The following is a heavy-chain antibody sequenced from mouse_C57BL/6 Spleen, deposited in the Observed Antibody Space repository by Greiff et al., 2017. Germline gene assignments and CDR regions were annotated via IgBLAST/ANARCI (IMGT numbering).Heavy chain of an antibody. CDR3: AGEDYDVGYAMDY. CDR1: GFTFSDYY. Sequence: EVLLVESEGGLVQPGSSMKLSCTASGFTFSDYYMAWVRQVPEKGLEWVANINYDGSSTYYLDSLKSRFIISRDNAKNILYLQMSSLKSEDTATYCCAGEDYDVGYAMDYWGQGTSVTVSS. V-gene: IGHV5-16*01. J-gene: IGHJ4*01. D-gene: IGHD2-4*01. CDR2: INYDGSST.